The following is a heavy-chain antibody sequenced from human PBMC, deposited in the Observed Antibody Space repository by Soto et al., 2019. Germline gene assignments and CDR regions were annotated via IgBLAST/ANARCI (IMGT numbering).Heavy chain of an antibody. V-gene: IGHV4-59*01. CDR2: VYYSGNT. J-gene: IGHJ6*02. Sequence: SETLSLTCTISGGSISNYYWTWIRQTPGKGLEWIGYVYYSGNTNYNPSLKSRVSISVDMSKNQFSLELSSVTAADTAMYYCARQSGSGWYQPFAYYYGMDVWGQGTTVTVSS. CDR1: GGSISNYY. D-gene: IGHD6-19*01. CDR3: ARQSGSGWYQPFAYYYGMDV.